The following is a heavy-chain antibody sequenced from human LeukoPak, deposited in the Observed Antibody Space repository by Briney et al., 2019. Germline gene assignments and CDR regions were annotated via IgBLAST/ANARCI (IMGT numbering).Heavy chain of an antibody. D-gene: IGHD3-10*01. J-gene: IGHJ4*02. V-gene: IGHV4-39*01. Sequence: SETLSLTCTVSGDSTNRNHYYWGWIRQSPGKGLEWIGSMYYSGSTYYNPSLKSRVTISGDTSKRQFSLKLHSMTATDTAFYYCAEGKTGTDSFDYWGQGTLVTVSS. CDR2: MYYSGST. CDR3: AEGKTGTDSFDY. CDR1: GDSTNRNHYY.